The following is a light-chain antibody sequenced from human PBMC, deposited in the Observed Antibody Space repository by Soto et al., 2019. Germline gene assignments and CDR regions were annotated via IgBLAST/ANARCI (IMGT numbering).Light chain of an antibody. V-gene: IGLV1-40*01. CDR3: GAWENSLTVYV. CDR2: GNI. J-gene: IGLJ1*01. Sequence: QSVLTQPPSVSGAPGQRVTISCSGSSSNIGAGYDVHWYQQRPGTAPKLLIFGNINRPSGVPDRFSGSKSGTSASLAITGLQAEDEGDYYCGAWENSLTVYVFGSGTKLTVL. CDR1: SSNIGAGYD.